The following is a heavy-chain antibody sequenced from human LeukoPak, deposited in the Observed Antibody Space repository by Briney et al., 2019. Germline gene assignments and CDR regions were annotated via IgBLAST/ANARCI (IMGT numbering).Heavy chain of an antibody. V-gene: IGHV3-21*01. CDR3: ARSLTTLTYEGY. Sequence: GGSLRLSCAASGFTFSSYMMNWVRQAPGKGLEWVSSINSGSTYTYYTESVKGRFTVSRDNAKNSLFLQMNSLRAEDTAIYYCARSLTTLTYEGYWGQGTLVTVSS. CDR1: GFTFSSYM. D-gene: IGHD1-1*01. J-gene: IGHJ4*02. CDR2: INSGSTYT.